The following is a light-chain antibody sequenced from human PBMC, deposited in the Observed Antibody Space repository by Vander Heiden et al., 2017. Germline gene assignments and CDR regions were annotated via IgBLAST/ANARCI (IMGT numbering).Light chain of an antibody. V-gene: IGLV2-23*02. CDR1: SSDVGSYNL. Sequence: QSALTQPASVSGSPGQSITISCTGTSSDVGSYNLVSWYQQHPGKAPKLMIYEVSKRPSGVSNRFSGSKSGNTASLTISGLQAEDEADYYCCSYAGSSTFYVFGTGTKVTAL. CDR2: EVS. CDR3: CSYAGSSTFYV. J-gene: IGLJ1*01.